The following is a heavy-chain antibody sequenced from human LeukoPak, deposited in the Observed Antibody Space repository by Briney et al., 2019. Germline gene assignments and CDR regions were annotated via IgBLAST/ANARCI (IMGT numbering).Heavy chain of an antibody. J-gene: IGHJ6*02. V-gene: IGHV3-23*01. CDR3: AKGLTGYSNYGMDV. Sequence: GGSLRLSCAASGFTFSSYAMNWVRQAPGKGLEWVSAISGTGSRTYYADSVKGRFTISRDNSKNTLYLQMKSLRVEHTARYYCAKGLTGYSNYGMDVWGQGTTVTVSS. D-gene: IGHD3-9*01. CDR2: ISGTGSRT. CDR1: GFTFSSYA.